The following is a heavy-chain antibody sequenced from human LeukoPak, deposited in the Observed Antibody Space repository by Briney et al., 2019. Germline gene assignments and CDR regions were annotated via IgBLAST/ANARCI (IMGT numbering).Heavy chain of an antibody. CDR2: IYPGDSDT. CDR3: ARLKTVTTLVEGIDP. J-gene: IGHJ5*02. V-gene: IGHV5-51*01. D-gene: IGHD4-17*01. Sequence: GESLQISCKGSGYSFTSYWIGWVRQLPGKGLEWMGIIYPGDSDTRYSPFFQGQVTISADKSISTAYLQWSSLKASDTAMYYCARLKTVTTLVEGIDPWGQGTLVTVSS. CDR1: GYSFTSYW.